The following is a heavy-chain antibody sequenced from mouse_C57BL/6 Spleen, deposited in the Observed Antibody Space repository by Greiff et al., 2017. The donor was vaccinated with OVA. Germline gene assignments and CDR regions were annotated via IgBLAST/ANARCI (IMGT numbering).Heavy chain of an antibody. Sequence: VQLQQSGPELVKPGASVKMSCKASGYTFTDYNMHWVKQSHGKSLEWIGYINPNNGGTSYNQKFKGKATLTVNKSSSTAYMELRSLTSEDSAVYYCARYYYGSSPYYFDYWGQGTTLTVSS. CDR1: GYTFTDYN. CDR2: INPNNGGT. CDR3: ARYYYGSSPYYFDY. V-gene: IGHV1-22*01. D-gene: IGHD1-1*01. J-gene: IGHJ2*01.